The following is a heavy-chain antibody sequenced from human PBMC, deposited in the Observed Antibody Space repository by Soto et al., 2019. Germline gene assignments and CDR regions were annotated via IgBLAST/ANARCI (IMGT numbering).Heavy chain of an antibody. J-gene: IGHJ6*02. V-gene: IGHV3-7*01. CDR2: IKQEGSEK. Sequence: PGGSLRLSCAASGFTFSSYWMSWVRQAPGKGLEWLGNIKQEGSEKDTVDPVKGRFTTHRDNAKNALYLQMNSLRAEDTAVYYCARADTVWPYYYGAGFMDVWGQGTTVTVSS. CDR3: ARADTVWPYYYGAGFMDV. D-gene: IGHD3-10*01. CDR1: GFTFSSYW.